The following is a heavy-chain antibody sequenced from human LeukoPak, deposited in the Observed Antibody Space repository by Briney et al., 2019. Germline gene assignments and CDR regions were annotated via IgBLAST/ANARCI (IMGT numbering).Heavy chain of an antibody. D-gene: IGHD1-20*01. CDR3: AKDVLTATTFDSGMNV. CDR1: GFAFDDYA. CDR2: ISCNSGST. J-gene: IGHJ6*02. V-gene: IGHV3-9*01. Sequence: PGGSLRLSCAASGFAFDDYAMNWVRQAPGKGLEWVSGISCNSGSTGYADSVKGRFTISRDKAKNALYLQMNSLRAEDTALYYCAKDVLTATTFDSGMNVWGQGTTVTVSS.